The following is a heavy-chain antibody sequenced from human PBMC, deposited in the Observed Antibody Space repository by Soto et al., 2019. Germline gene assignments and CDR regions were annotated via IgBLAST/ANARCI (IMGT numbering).Heavy chain of an antibody. Sequence: QVHLVQSGAEVKKPGSSVKVSCKVSGGTVNTYAISWVRQAPGQGLEWMGGIIPVFRAPDYAQKFQGRVTITADESARTAYMELKGLGSEDTAVYYGARDKGRTQLGGNYYYLTDVWGQGTSVTVSS. J-gene: IGHJ6*02. V-gene: IGHV1-69*12. CDR2: IIPVFRAP. CDR3: ARDKGRTQLGGNYYYLTDV. D-gene: IGHD3-3*02. CDR1: GGTVNTYA.